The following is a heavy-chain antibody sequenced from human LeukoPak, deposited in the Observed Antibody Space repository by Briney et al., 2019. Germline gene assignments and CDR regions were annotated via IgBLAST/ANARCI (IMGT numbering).Heavy chain of an antibody. Sequence: EASVKVSCKASGYTFTSYGISWVRQAPGQGLEWMGGIIPIFGTASYAQKFQGRVTMTRDMSTSTVYMELSSLRSEDTAVYYCARGIAVAGTNGDDYWGQGTLVTVSS. D-gene: IGHD6-19*01. CDR3: ARGIAVAGTNGDDY. CDR1: GYTFTSYG. V-gene: IGHV1-69*05. J-gene: IGHJ4*02. CDR2: IIPIFGTA.